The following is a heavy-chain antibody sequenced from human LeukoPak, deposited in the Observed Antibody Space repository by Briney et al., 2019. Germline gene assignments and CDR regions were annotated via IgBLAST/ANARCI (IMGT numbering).Heavy chain of an antibody. V-gene: IGHV3-23*01. D-gene: IGHD2-2*01. CDR3: AKDYRYCTSTSCYGDDAFDI. J-gene: IGHJ3*02. CDR2: ISGGGGST. Sequence: GGSLRLSCAASGFTFSICAMTWVRQAPGKGLEWVSGISGGGGSTYYADSVKGRFTISRDNSKNTLYLQMSSLRAEDTAVYYCAKDYRYCTSTSCYGDDAFDIWGQGTMVTVSS. CDR1: GFTFSICA.